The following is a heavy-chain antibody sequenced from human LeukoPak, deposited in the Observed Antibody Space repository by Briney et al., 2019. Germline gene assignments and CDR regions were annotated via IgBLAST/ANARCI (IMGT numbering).Heavy chain of an antibody. V-gene: IGHV3-43D*03. Sequence: GGSLRLSCAASGFTFDDYAMHWVRQAPGRGLEWVSLISWQGGSTYYADSVKGRFTISRDNSKNSLYLQMNSLRLEDTALYYCAKDGVVAALGDNWFDSWGQGTLVTVSS. D-gene: IGHD2-15*01. CDR2: ISWQGGST. J-gene: IGHJ5*01. CDR3: AKDGVVAALGDNWFDS. CDR1: GFTFDDYA.